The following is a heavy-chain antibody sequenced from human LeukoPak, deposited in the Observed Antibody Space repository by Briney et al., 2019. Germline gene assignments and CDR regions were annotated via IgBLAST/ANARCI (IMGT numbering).Heavy chain of an antibody. D-gene: IGHD2-15*01. CDR1: GGSISPDY. CDR3: ARDRGSAGGFDY. Sequence: PSETLSLTCSVSGGSISPDYWSWIRQPPGKGLEGIAYIYYSGTTNYNPSLKSRVTISVDTSKNQFSLTLSSVTAADTAVYYCARDRGSAGGFDYWGQGTLVTVSS. V-gene: IGHV4-59*01. CDR2: IYYSGTT. J-gene: IGHJ4*02.